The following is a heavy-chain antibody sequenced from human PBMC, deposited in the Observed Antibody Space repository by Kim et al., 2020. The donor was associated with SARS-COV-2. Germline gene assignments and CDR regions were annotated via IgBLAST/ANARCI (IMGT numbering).Heavy chain of an antibody. CDR3: ARETTTPSSWYFDY. Sequence: AVSVKSRITINPDTSKNQFSLQLNSVTPEDTAVYYCARETTTPSSWYFDYWGQGTLVTVSS. D-gene: IGHD6-13*01. V-gene: IGHV6-1*01. J-gene: IGHJ4*02.